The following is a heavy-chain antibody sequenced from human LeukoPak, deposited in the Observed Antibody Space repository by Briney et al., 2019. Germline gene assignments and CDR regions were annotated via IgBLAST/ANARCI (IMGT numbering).Heavy chain of an antibody. Sequence: SETLSLTCTVSGASISSNYWSWLRQPPGKGLEWIGYSYYSGSTNYNPSLKSRVTISMDTAKSQFSLKLSSVTAADTAVYYCARGWGPLTSGWDAWGQGTLVTVSS. CDR1: GASISSNY. CDR3: ARGWGPLTSGWDA. J-gene: IGHJ5*02. CDR2: SYYSGST. D-gene: IGHD6-19*01. V-gene: IGHV4-59*01.